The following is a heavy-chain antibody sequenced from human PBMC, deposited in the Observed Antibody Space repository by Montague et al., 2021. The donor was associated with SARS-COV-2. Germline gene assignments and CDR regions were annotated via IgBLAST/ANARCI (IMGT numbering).Heavy chain of an antibody. CDR2: ISHDESNH. CDR1: RLPFNGYA. CDR3: ARGGYRSGSFYIDY. V-gene: IGHV3-30*04. D-gene: IGHD1-26*01. Sequence: SLRLSCAASRLPFNGYAMHWVRQAPGKGLEWLTFISHDESNHRYADSVKGRFTISRDNSKNTLYLQMDSLRPEDTAVYYCARGGYRSGSFYIDYWGQGTLVTVSS. J-gene: IGHJ4*01.